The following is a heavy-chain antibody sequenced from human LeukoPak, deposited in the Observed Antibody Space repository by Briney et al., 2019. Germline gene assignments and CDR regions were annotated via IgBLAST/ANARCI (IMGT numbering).Heavy chain of an antibody. J-gene: IGHJ4*02. V-gene: IGHV1-2*06. D-gene: IGHD4-17*01. Sequence: ASVNVSCKASGYTFTGYYMHWVRQAPGQGLEWMGRINPNSGGTNYAQKFQGRVTMTRDTSISTAYMELSRLRSDDTAVYYCARVAMTTVTTRGTPNGKSFVYWGQGTLVTVSS. CDR1: GYTFTGYY. CDR2: INPNSGGT. CDR3: ARVAMTTVTTRGTPNGKSFVY.